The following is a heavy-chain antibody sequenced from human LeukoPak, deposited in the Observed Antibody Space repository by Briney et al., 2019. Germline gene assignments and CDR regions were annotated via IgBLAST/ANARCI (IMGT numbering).Heavy chain of an antibody. CDR1: GFTFNNYY. Sequence: GGSLRLSCAASGFTFNNYYMNWVRQAPGKGLEWVSYISSSSSTIYYADSVKGRFTISRDNAKNSLYLQMNSLRAEDTAVYFCAKYSGSYYYPPTWDYWGQGTLVTVSS. CDR2: ISSSSSTI. D-gene: IGHD1-26*01. CDR3: AKYSGSYYYPPTWDY. V-gene: IGHV3-48*01. J-gene: IGHJ4*02.